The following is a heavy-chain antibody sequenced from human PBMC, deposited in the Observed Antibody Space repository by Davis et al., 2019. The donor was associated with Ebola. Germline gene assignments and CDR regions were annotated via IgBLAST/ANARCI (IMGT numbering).Heavy chain of an antibody. CDR1: VHSLPIISAA. V-gene: IGHV6-1*01. Sequence: SQTLSLTRAISVHSLPIISAAWNSIRQSPSRGLEWLRTTYYRSKWYTDYAVSVKSRITINPDTSKNQFSLQLNSGTPQDTAVYYCAKQYYYDYGMDVWGQGTTVTVSS. CDR2: TYYRSKWYT. J-gene: IGHJ6*02. D-gene: IGHD1/OR15-1a*01. CDR3: AKQYYYDYGMDV.